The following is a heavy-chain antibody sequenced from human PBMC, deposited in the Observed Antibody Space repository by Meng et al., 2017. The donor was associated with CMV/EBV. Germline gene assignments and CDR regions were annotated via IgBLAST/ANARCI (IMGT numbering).Heavy chain of an antibody. Sequence: GGSLRLSCAASGFTFDDYAMHWVRQALGKGLEWVSGISWNSGSIGYADSVKGRFTISRDNAKNSLYLQMNSLRAEDTALYYCAKGTGGNQHGGMDVWGQGTTVTVSS. CDR2: ISWNSGSI. CDR3: AKGTGGNQHGGMDV. CDR1: GFTFDDYA. V-gene: IGHV3-9*01. D-gene: IGHD1-14*01. J-gene: IGHJ6*02.